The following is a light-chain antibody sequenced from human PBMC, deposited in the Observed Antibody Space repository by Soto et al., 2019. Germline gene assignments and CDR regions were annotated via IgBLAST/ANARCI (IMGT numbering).Light chain of an antibody. CDR2: AAS. J-gene: IGKJ2*01. CDR3: QQSYSTPYT. V-gene: IGKV1-39*01. CDR1: QSISSY. Sequence: DIQMTQSPSSLSASVGDRVTITCRASQSISSYLNWYQQKPGKAPKLLIYAASSLQSGVPSRFSGSGSGTDFTLTISSLQPEDFANYYCQQSYSTPYTFGQVTKVDFK.